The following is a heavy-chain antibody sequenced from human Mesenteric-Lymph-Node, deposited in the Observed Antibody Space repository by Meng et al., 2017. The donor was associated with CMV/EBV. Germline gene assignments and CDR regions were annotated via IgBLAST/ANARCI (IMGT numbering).Heavy chain of an antibody. CDR3: AREFREYTYGRGFDY. CDR2: MSSDGINK. CDR1: GFIFSTYA. D-gene: IGHD5-18*01. J-gene: IGHJ4*02. Sequence: GGSLRLSCAASGFIFSTYAMHWVRQAPGKGLEWVAVMSSDGINKYYADSVKGRFTISRDNSRNTLYLQMNSLRAEDTAVYYCAREFREYTYGRGFDYWGQGTLVTVSS. V-gene: IGHV3-30-3*01.